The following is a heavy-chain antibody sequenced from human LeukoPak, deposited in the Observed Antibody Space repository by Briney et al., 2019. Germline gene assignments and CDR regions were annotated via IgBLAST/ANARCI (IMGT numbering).Heavy chain of an antibody. CDR1: GGSISSSNW. CDR3: ARVGGAPSRYYYYYYGVDV. D-gene: IGHD1-26*01. Sequence: SGTLSLTCAVSGGSISSSNWWSWVRQPPGKGLEWIGEIYHSGSTNYNPSLKSRVTISVDKSKNQFSLKLSSVTAADTAVYYCARVGGAPSRYYYYYYGVDVWGQGTTVTVSS. CDR2: IYHSGST. J-gene: IGHJ6*02. V-gene: IGHV4-4*02.